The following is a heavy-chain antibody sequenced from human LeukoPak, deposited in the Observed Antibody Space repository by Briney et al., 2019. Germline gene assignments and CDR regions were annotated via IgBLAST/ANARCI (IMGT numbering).Heavy chain of an antibody. CDR2: IAINDDT. Sequence: GSLRLSCAASGFTFSSHDMHWVRQVTGKSLEWVSTIAINDDTYYPDSVKGRFAISRENAKNSFYLQMNSLRPGDTAVYYCARGLPGVRGIDYVFDIWGQGTMVTVSS. J-gene: IGHJ3*02. D-gene: IGHD3-10*01. CDR1: GFTFSSHD. CDR3: ARGLPGVRGIDYVFDI. V-gene: IGHV3-13*04.